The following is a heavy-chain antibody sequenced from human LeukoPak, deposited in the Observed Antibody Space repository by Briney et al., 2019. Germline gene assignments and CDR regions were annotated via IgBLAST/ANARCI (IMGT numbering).Heavy chain of an antibody. V-gene: IGHV3-30*18. J-gene: IGHJ4*02. CDR3: AKDVGSFGIDY. D-gene: IGHD3-10*01. Sequence: PGRSLRLSCAASGFTFSSYGMHWVRQAPGKGLEWVAVISYDGSNKYYADSVKGRFTISRDNSKNTLYLQMNSLRPEDTAVYFCAKDVGSFGIDYWGQGTLVTVSS. CDR2: ISYDGSNK. CDR1: GFTFSSYG.